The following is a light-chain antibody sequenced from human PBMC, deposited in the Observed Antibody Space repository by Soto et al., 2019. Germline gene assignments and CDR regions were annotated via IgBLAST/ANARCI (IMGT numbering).Light chain of an antibody. CDR3: QQYRGSPPRT. V-gene: IGKV3-20*01. J-gene: IGKJ1*01. CDR2: GTS. Sequence: EVVLTQSPGTLSLSPGERATLYCRTSQSIVNTYLAWYQQKPGQDPRLLMYGTSSRATGIPDRFSGSGSGTDFTLTISSLDPEDFAIYYWQQYRGSPPRTFGHGTKVEIK. CDR1: QSIVNTY.